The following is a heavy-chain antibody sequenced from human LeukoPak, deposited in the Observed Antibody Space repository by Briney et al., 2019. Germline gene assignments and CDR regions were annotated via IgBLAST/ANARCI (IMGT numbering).Heavy chain of an antibody. V-gene: IGHV1-46*01. Sequence: VASVKVSCKASGYTFTSYYMHWVRQAPGQGLEWMGIINPSGGSTSYAQKFQGRVTVTRDTSTSTVYMELSSLRSEDTAVYYCARDLGYCSSTSCYLYYYYYYMDVWGKGTTVTVSS. J-gene: IGHJ6*03. CDR3: ARDLGYCSSTSCYLYYYYYYMDV. CDR2: INPSGGST. D-gene: IGHD2-2*01. CDR1: GYTFTSYY.